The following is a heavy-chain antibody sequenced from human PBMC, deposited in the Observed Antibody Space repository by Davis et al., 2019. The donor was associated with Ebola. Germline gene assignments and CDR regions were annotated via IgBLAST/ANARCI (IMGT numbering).Heavy chain of an antibody. J-gene: IGHJ5*02. Sequence: GESLKISCAASGFTFSSYGMHWVRQAPGKGLEWVAVISYDGSNKYYADSVKGRFTISRDNSKNTLYLQMNSLRAEDTAVYYCVRGSGGRRFDPWGQGTLVTVSS. CDR2: ISYDGSNK. CDR1: GFTFSSYG. V-gene: IGHV3-30*03. CDR3: VRGSGGRRFDP. D-gene: IGHD2-15*01.